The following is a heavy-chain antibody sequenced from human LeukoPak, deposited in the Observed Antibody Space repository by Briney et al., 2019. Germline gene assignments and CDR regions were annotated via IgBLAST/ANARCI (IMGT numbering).Heavy chain of an antibody. CDR3: ARDRRLEQVRAFAV. D-gene: IGHD1/OR15-1a*01. Sequence: PSETLSLTCTVSGASITTYFWRWIRQPPGKGLEWIAYIYYTEHSNYNPSRKSRVTLSVDTSKNQVSLMLTSVTAADTAVYYCARDRRLEQVRAFAVWGQGTMVTVSS. CDR2: IYYTEHS. CDR1: GASITTYF. J-gene: IGHJ3*01. V-gene: IGHV4-59*01.